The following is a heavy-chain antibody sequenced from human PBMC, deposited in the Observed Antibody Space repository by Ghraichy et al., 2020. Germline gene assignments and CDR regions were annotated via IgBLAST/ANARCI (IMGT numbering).Heavy chain of an antibody. CDR1: GGSISSYY. J-gene: IGHJ4*02. D-gene: IGHD3-3*01. V-gene: IGHV4-4*09. CDR2: IYTSGST. CDR3: ASGYYDFWSGYYLDY. Sequence: SQTLSLTCTVSGGSISSYYWSWIRQPPGKGLEWIGYIYTSGSTNYNPSLKSRVTISVDTSKNQFSLKLSSVTAADTAVYYCASGYYDFWSGYYLDYWGQGTLVTVSS.